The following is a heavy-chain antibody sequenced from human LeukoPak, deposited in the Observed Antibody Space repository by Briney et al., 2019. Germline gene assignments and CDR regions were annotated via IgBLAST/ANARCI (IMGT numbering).Heavy chain of an antibody. CDR3: ARHEYSSSGAAFDY. CDR2: IYYSGST. D-gene: IGHD6-6*01. V-gene: IGHV4-59*08. J-gene: IGHJ4*02. Sequence: PSETLSLTCTVSGGSISSYYWSWIRQPPGKGLEWIGYIYYSGSTNYNPSLKSRVTISVDTSKNQFSLKLSSVTAADTAVYYCARHEYSSSGAAFDYWGQGTLVTVSS. CDR1: GGSISSYY.